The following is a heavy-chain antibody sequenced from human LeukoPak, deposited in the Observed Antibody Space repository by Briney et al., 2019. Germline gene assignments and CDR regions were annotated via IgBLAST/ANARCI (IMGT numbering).Heavy chain of an antibody. V-gene: IGHV1-69*04. CDR2: IIPILGIA. D-gene: IGHD6-19*01. J-gene: IGHJ6*02. CDR1: GGTFSSYA. CDR3: AIAPMYEQWLVYGMDV. Sequence: SVKVSCKASGGTFSSYAISWVRQAPGQGLEWMGRIIPILGIANYAQKFQGRVTITADKSTSTAYMELSSPRSEDTAVYYCAIAPMYEQWLVYGMDVWGQGTTVTVSS.